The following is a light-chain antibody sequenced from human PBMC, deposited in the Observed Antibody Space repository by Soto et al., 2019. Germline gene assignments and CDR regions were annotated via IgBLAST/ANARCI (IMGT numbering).Light chain of an antibody. Sequence: EIVLTQSPGTLPLSSGERATLSCRASQSVTSSYLAWYQQKPGQAPRLLIYAASSRATGIPDRFSGSGSGTDFTLTISRLEPEDFAVYYCQQYGSSPPITFGQGTRLEIK. CDR1: QSVTSSY. CDR3: QQYGSSPPIT. V-gene: IGKV3-20*01. J-gene: IGKJ5*01. CDR2: AAS.